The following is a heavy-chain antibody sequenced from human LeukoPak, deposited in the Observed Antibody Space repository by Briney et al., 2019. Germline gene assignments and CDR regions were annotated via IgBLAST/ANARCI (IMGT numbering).Heavy chain of an antibody. Sequence: RRASVKVSCKASGYTFTNYGISWVRQAPGQGLEWMGWISAYNGNTNYAQKLQDRVTMTTDTSTSTAYMELRSLRSDDTAVYYCAKDGFDRPDYWGQGTLVTGSS. CDR2: ISAYNGNT. CDR1: GYTFTNYG. D-gene: IGHD2-2*03. J-gene: IGHJ4*02. V-gene: IGHV1-18*01. CDR3: AKDGFDRPDY.